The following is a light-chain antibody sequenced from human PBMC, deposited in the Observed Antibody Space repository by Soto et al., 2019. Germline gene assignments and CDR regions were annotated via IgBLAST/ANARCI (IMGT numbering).Light chain of an antibody. J-gene: IGKJ1*01. Sequence: DIKMTQSPSTLSGSVGDRVTITCRASQTISSWLAWYQQKPGKAPKLLIYKASTLKSGVPLRFSGSGSGTEFTLTISSLQPDDFATYYCHQYHTYSTFAQGTKVDIK. CDR2: KAS. CDR3: HQYHTYST. CDR1: QTISSW. V-gene: IGKV1-5*03.